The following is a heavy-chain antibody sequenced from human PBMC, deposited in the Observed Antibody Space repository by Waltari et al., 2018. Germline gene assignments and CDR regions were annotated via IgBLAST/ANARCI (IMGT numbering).Heavy chain of an antibody. CDR2: LYHAGNT. CDR3: ARGNTKYGMDV. V-gene: IGHV3-53*01. Sequence: EVKLVESGGHLIQPGGSLRLSCAASRSNVGSYYMNWVRQAPGKGLEWVSILYHAGNTYYADSVKGRFTFSRDNSKNTLYLQMNSLRAEDTAVYYCARGNTKYGMDVWGQGTTVTVSS. J-gene: IGHJ6*02. CDR1: RSNVGSYY. D-gene: IGHD3-10*01.